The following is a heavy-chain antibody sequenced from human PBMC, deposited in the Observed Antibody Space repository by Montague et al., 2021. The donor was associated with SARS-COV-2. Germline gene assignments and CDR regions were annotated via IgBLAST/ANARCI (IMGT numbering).Heavy chain of an antibody. V-gene: IGHV4-31*03. CDR3: AKLLWFRGGFDY. Sequence: TLSLTCTVSGGSISSGGYYWCWIRKHPGKGLEWIGYIYYSGSTYYNPSLKSRVTISVDTSKNQFSLKLSSVTAADTAVYYCAKLLWFRGGFDYWGQGTLVTVSS. D-gene: IGHD3-10*01. J-gene: IGHJ4*02. CDR1: GGSISSGGYY. CDR2: IYYSGST.